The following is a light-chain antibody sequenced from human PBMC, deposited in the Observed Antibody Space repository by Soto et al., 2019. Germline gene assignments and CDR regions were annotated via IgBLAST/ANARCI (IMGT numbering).Light chain of an antibody. J-gene: IGLJ1*01. CDR3: SSFTSRHTYV. CDR1: SSDVGGYNF. CDR2: EVT. V-gene: IGLV2-14*01. Sequence: LTQPASVSGSPGQSITISCTGTSSDVGGYNFVSWYQQHPDKAPKFIIYEVTNRPSGVSNRFSGSKSGNTASLTISGLQAEDEADYYCSSFTSRHTYVFGSGTKV.